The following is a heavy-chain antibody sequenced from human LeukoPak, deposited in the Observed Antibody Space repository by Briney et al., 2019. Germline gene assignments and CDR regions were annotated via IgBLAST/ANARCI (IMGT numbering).Heavy chain of an antibody. CDR1: GGSFSGYY. V-gene: IGHV4-34*01. D-gene: IGHD3-10*01. CDR2: INHSGST. CDR3: ARGRSRMVRGVPYFDY. J-gene: IGHJ4*02. Sequence: SETLSLTCAVYGGSFSGYYWSWIRQPPGKGLEWIGEINHSGSTNYNPSLKSRVTISVDTSKNQFSLKPSSVTAADTAVYYCARGRSRMVRGVPYFDYWGQGTLVTVSS.